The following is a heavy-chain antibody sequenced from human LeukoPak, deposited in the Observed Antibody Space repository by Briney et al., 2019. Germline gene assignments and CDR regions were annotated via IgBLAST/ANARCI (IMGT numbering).Heavy chain of an antibody. Sequence: ASVKVSCKASGYSFTMYGISWVRQAPGQGLEWMGWISAYNGNTNYAQKLQGRVTMTTDTSTSTAYMELRSLRSDDTAVYYCARLMTTVTGYYFDYWGQGTLVTVSS. J-gene: IGHJ4*02. V-gene: IGHV1-18*01. CDR2: ISAYNGNT. CDR3: ARLMTTVTGYYFDY. D-gene: IGHD4-17*01. CDR1: GYSFTMYG.